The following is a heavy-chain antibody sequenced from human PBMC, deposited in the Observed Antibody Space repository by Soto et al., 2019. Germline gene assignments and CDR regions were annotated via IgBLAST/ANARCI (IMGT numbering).Heavy chain of an antibody. J-gene: IGHJ6*02. CDR2: IYYSGST. V-gene: IGHV4-31*03. CDR3: ARARGTVTTLDYGMDV. CDR1: GGSISSGGYY. D-gene: IGHD4-17*01. Sequence: PSETLSLTCTVSGGSISSGGYYWSWIRQHPGKGLEWIGYIYYSGSTYYNPSLKSRVTISVDTSKNQFSLKLSSVTAADTAVYYCARARGTVTTLDYGMDVWAQGTTVTV.